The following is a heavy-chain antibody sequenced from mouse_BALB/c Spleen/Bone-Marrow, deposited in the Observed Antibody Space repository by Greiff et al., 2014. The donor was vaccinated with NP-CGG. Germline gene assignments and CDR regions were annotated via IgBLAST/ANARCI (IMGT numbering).Heavy chain of an antibody. J-gene: IGHJ2*01. Sequence: EVKLVESGPELVKPGASVKISCKASGYSFTGYFMNWVMQSHGKSLEWIGRINPYNGDTFYNQKFKGKATLTVDKSSSTAHMELRSLASEDSAVYYCARSGYYGSSYFDYWGQGTTLTASS. CDR2: INPYNGDT. CDR3: ARSGYYGSSYFDY. V-gene: IGHV1-20*02. D-gene: IGHD1-1*01. CDR1: GYSFTGYF.